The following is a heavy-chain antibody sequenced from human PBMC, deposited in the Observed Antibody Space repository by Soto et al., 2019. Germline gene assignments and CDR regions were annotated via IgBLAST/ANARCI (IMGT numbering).Heavy chain of an antibody. Sequence: GESLKISCEGSGYSFAGYWITWVRQKPGKGLEWMGRIDPSDSQTYYSPSFQGHVTISADKSISTAYLQWSSLKASDTAMYYCARPGSDYDFYGMDVWGQGTTVTVSS. CDR3: ARPGSDYDFYGMDV. CDR2: IDPSDSQT. CDR1: GYSFAGYW. J-gene: IGHJ6*02. V-gene: IGHV5-10-1*01. D-gene: IGHD3-3*01.